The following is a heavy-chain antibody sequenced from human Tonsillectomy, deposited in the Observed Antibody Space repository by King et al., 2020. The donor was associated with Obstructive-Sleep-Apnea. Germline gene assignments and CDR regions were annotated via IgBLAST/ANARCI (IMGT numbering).Heavy chain of an antibody. J-gene: IGHJ4*02. D-gene: IGHD3-10*01. V-gene: IGHV3-30*18. CDR2: ISYDGSHK. Sequence: VQLVESGGGVVQPGRSLRLSCAASGFTFSNYGMHLVRQAPGKGLEGVAVISYDGSHKNNAESVKGRLPIARDNSKNKLYLQINSLRAEDTVVYYCAKDQNYYGFNYWGQGTLVTVSS. CDR1: GFTFSNYG. CDR3: AKDQNYYGFNY.